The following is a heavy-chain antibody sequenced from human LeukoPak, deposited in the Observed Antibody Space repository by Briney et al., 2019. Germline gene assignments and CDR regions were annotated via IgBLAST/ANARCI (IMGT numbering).Heavy chain of an antibody. Sequence: GGSLRLSCAASGFNVSRNYMSWVRQAPGKGLEWVSVLYSGGSIYYADSVKGRFTISRDNAKNSLYLQMNSLRAEDTAVYYCARAWYYYGSGSYYNPDAFDIWGQGTMVTVSS. J-gene: IGHJ3*02. CDR3: ARAWYYYGSGSYYNPDAFDI. CDR1: GFNVSRNY. V-gene: IGHV3-53*01. D-gene: IGHD3-10*01. CDR2: LYSGGSI.